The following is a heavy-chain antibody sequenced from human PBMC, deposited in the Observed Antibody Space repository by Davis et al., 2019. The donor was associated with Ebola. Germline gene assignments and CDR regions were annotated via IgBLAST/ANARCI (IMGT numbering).Heavy chain of an antibody. CDR3: ARPHYDILTGYYDH. CDR1: GFTFSSYG. CDR2: INSDGSST. D-gene: IGHD3-9*01. J-gene: IGHJ5*02. V-gene: IGHV3-74*01. Sequence: GESLKISCAASGFTFSSYGMHWVRQAPGKGLVWVSRINSDGSSTNYADSVKGRFTISRDNAKNTLYLQMNSLRAEDTAVYYCARPHYDILTGYYDHWGQGTLVTVSS.